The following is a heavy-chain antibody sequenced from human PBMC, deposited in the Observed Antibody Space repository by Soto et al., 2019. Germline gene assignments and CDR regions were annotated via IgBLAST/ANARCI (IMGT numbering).Heavy chain of an antibody. D-gene: IGHD2-2*01. Sequence: GGSLRLSCAASGFTFSSYAMSWVRQAPGKGLEWVSAISGSGGSTYYADSVKGRFTISRDNSKNTLYLQMNSLRAEDTAVYYCAKDFVTSYCSCTSRYQTCSIVVRGPAPTVTRSS. V-gene: IGHV3-23*01. CDR3: AKDFVTSYCSCTSRYQTCSIVV. CDR1: GFTFSSYA. CDR2: ISGSGGST. J-gene: IGHJ6*02.